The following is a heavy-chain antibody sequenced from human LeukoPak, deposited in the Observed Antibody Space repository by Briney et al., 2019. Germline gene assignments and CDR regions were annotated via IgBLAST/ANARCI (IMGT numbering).Heavy chain of an antibody. CDR1: GFTFTKYA. V-gene: IGHV3-23*01. CDR2: IGGSGTKT. Sequence: GGSLRLSCAASGFTFTKYAMSWVRQAAGKGLEWVSAIGGSGTKTFYAESVKGRFTISRDNSNNILFLQMDSLRAEDTAVYYCAKGISPMISLLYFDYWGQGTLVTVSS. J-gene: IGHJ4*02. CDR3: AKGISPMISLLYFDY. D-gene: IGHD3-22*01.